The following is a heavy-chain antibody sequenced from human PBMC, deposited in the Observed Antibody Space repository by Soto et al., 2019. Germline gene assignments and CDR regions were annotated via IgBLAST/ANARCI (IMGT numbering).Heavy chain of an antibody. J-gene: IGHJ3*02. CDR2: IYYSGST. Sequence: PSETLSLTCAVSGGSISSGGYSWSWIRQPPGKGLEWIGYIYYSGSTYYNPSLKSRVTISVDTSKNQFSLKLSSVTAADTAVYYCARSRENTIRYFDWVVAFDIWGQGTMVTVSS. D-gene: IGHD3-9*01. V-gene: IGHV4-31*11. CDR3: ARSRENTIRYFDWVVAFDI. CDR1: GGSISSGGYS.